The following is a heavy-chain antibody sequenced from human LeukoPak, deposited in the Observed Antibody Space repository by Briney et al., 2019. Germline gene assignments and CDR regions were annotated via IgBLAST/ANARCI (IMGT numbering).Heavy chain of an antibody. CDR2: FDPEDGET. Sequence: GASVKVSCKVSGYTLTELSMHWVRQAPGKGLEWMGGFDPEDGETIYAQKFQGRVTMTEDTSTDTAYMELSSLRSEDTAVYYCATDQGGDYGFNYWGQGTLVTVSS. V-gene: IGHV1-24*01. J-gene: IGHJ4*02. CDR3: ATDQGGDYGFNY. CDR1: GYTLTELS. D-gene: IGHD4-17*01.